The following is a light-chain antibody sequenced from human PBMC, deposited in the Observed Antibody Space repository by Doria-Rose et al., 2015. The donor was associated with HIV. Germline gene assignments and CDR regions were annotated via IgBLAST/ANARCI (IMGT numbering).Light chain of an antibody. CDR3: QQYGSLSAIT. Sequence: IVLTQSPGTLSLSPGERATLSCRASQSFSSTYLARYQQKPGQAPSLLIYDGSTRATGIPDRFSASGSGTDFTLTINRLEPEDFAVYYCQQYGSLSAITFGQGTRLEIK. CDR2: DGS. V-gene: IGKV3-20*01. CDR1: QSFSSTY. J-gene: IGKJ5*01.